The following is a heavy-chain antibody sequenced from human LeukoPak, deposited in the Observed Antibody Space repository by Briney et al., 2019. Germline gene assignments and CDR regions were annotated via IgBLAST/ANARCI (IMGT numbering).Heavy chain of an antibody. CDR1: GYTFTGYY. V-gene: IGHV1-2*02. CDR3: ARAVVVTAIRYWFDP. D-gene: IGHD2-21*02. CDR2: INPNSGGT. Sequence: ASVKVSCKASGYTFTGYYMHWVRQAPGQGLEWMGWINPNSGGTNYAQKFQGRVTMTRDTSISTAYMELSRLRSADTAVYYCARAVVVTAIRYWFDPWGQGTLVNVSS. J-gene: IGHJ5*02.